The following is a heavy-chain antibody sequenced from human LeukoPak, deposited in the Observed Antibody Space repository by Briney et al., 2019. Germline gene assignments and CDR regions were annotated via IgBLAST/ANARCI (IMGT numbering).Heavy chain of an antibody. Sequence: GGSLRLSCAASGFTFSSYAMHWVRQAPGKGLEWVAVILYDGSNKNYADSVKGRFTISRDNSKNTLSLQMNSLGAEDTAVYYCAKDGNSGYYPGYYFDYWGQGTLVTVSS. D-gene: IGHD3-22*01. CDR3: AKDGNSGYYPGYYFDY. CDR1: GFTFSSYA. J-gene: IGHJ4*02. V-gene: IGHV3-30*04. CDR2: ILYDGSNK.